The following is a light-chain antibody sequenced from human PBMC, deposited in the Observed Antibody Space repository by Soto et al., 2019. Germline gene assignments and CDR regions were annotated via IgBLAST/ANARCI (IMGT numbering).Light chain of an antibody. Sequence: QSVLTQPRSVSGSPGQSVTISCTGTSSDVGDYNYVSWYQQHPGKAPKLLIYDVSKWPSGVPVRFSGSKSGNTASLTISGLQAEDEADYYCCSYAGSYTYVFGTGTKLTVL. CDR2: DVS. CDR3: CSYAGSYTYV. V-gene: IGLV2-11*01. J-gene: IGLJ1*01. CDR1: SSDVGDYNY.